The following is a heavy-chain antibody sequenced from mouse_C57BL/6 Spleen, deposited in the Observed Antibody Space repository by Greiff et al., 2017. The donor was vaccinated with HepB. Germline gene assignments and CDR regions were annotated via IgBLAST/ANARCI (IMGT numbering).Heavy chain of an antibody. J-gene: IGHJ2*01. CDR2: IYPSDSET. D-gene: IGHD2-4*01. Sequence: QVQLQQPGAELVRPGSSVKLSCKASGYTFTSYWMDWVKQRPGQGLEWIGNIYPSDSETHYNQKFKDKATLTVDKYSSTAYMQLSSLIAEDSAVYYCAREGDDYPFDDWGHGTALTVSS. V-gene: IGHV1-61*01. CDR1: GYTFTSYW. CDR3: AREGDDYPFDD.